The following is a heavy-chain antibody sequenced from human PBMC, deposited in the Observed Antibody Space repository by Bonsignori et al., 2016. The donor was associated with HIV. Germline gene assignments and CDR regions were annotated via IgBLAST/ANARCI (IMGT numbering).Heavy chain of an antibody. V-gene: IGHV3-49*04. J-gene: IGHJ3*02. D-gene: IGHD5/OR15-5a*01. Sequence: GESLKISCSASDFIFGNHAMSWVRQAPGKGLEWIGFIRSKDYGGTIEYDASVEGRFIISRDDTRNIAYLQMNNLKIEDTALYYCSGLAVSGTSAFDIWGQGTMVTVSS. CDR3: SGLAVSGTSAFDI. CDR1: DFIFGNHA. CDR2: IRSKDYGGTI.